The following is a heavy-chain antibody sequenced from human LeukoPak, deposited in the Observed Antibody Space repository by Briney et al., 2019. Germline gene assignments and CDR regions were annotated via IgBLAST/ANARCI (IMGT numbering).Heavy chain of an antibody. CDR3: AKDTDSGSSLFDY. Sequence: GGSLRLSCAASGFTFSSYGMSWVRQAPGKGLEWVSAISGSGGSTYYADSVKGRFTISRDNSKSTLYLQMNSLRAEDTAVYYCAKDTDSGSSLFDYWGQGTLVTVPS. J-gene: IGHJ4*02. CDR2: ISGSGGST. D-gene: IGHD1-26*01. CDR1: GFTFSSYG. V-gene: IGHV3-23*01.